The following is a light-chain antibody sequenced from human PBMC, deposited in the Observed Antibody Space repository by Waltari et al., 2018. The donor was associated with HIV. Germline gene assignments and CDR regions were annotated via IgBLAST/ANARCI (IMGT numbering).Light chain of an antibody. CDR3: QQANSFPRLT. V-gene: IGKV1D-12*01. J-gene: IGKJ4*01. Sequence: DLQMTQSPSSVSASVGDRISITCRASQGISIWLAWYQQKPGKAPKLLNYAASSLQSGVPSRFSGSGSGTDFTLTISSLQPEDFATYYCQQANSFPRLTFGGGTKVEIK. CDR2: AAS. CDR1: QGISIW.